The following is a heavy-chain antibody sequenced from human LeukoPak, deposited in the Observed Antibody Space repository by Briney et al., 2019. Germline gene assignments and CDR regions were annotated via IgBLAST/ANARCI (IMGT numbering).Heavy chain of an antibody. CDR3: ARAPYDFLRCYYAKYMDV. V-gene: IGHV4-34*01. J-gene: IGHJ6*03. CDR1: GGSLCGSY. Sequence: PSETLSLTCAVPGGSLCGSYGSWIRQTPGKGLEWIGEIGHSGSTMYNPSLTSRVTISVDMSKNHFSLKLSSVTAAETAVYFCARAPYDFLRCYYAKYMDVWGRETTVTVAS. D-gene: IGHD3-3*01. CDR2: IGHSGST.